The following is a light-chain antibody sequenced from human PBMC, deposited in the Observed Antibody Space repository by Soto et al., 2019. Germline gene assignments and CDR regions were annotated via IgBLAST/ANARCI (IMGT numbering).Light chain of an antibody. Sequence: IVMTQSPATLSVSPGERATLSCRASQSVSSNLAWYQQKPGQAPRLLIYGASTRATGIPARFSGSGSGTEFTLTISSLQSEDFAVYYCQQYSNWPPGTFGQGTKVDIK. CDR3: QQYSNWPPGT. CDR1: QSVSSN. V-gene: IGKV3-15*01. J-gene: IGKJ1*01. CDR2: GAS.